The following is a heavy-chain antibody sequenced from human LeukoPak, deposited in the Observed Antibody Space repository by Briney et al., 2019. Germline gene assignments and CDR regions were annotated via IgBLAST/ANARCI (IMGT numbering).Heavy chain of an antibody. CDR2: INHSGST. V-gene: IGHV4-34*01. Sequence: PSETLSLTCAVYGGSFSGYYWSWIRQPPGKGLEWIGEINHSGSTNYNPSLKSRVTISVDTSKSQFSLKLSSVTAADTAVYYCARGLYYDFWSGYYTGIPPDYWGQGTLVTVSS. CDR1: GGSFSGYY. D-gene: IGHD3-3*01. J-gene: IGHJ4*02. CDR3: ARGLYYDFWSGYYTGIPPDY.